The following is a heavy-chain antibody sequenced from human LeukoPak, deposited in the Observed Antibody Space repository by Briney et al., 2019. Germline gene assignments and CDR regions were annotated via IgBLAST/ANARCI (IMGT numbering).Heavy chain of an antibody. CDR3: ARGRSSTSRRKERSQPYYYGMDV. V-gene: IGHV4-34*01. J-gene: IGHJ6*04. CDR2: INHSGST. CDR1: GGSFSGYY. Sequence: PSETLSPTCAVYGGSFSGYYWSWIRQPPGKGLEWIGEINHSGSTNYNPSLKSRVTISVDTSKNQFSLKLSSVTAADTAVYYCARGRSSTSRRKERSQPYYYGMDVWGKGSTVTVSS. D-gene: IGHD2-2*01.